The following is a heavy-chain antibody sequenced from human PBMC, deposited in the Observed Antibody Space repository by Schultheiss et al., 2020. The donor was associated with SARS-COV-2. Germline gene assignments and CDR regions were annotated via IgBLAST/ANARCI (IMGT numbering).Heavy chain of an antibody. D-gene: IGHD3-9*01. Sequence: GGSLRLSCAASGFTFDDYAMHWVRQAPGKGLEWVSLISGDGGSTYYADSVKGRFTISRDNSKNSLYLQMNSLRTEDTALYYCAKDILRHVLRYFDWSGAFDIWGQGTMVTVSS. V-gene: IGHV3-43*02. CDR2: ISGDGGST. CDR1: GFTFDDYA. J-gene: IGHJ3*02. CDR3: AKDILRHVLRYFDWSGAFDI.